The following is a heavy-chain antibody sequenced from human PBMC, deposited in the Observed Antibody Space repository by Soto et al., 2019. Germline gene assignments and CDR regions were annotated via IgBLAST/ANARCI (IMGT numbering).Heavy chain of an antibody. Sequence: GASVKVSCKASGGTFSSYTISWVRQAPGQGLEWMGRIIPILGIANYAQKFQGRVTITADKSTSTAYMELSSLRSEDTAVYYCARDWGRCGSGSYYRNSGYYYGMDVWGQGTTVTVSS. CDR3: ARDWGRCGSGSYYRNSGYYYGMDV. CDR2: IIPILGIA. D-gene: IGHD3-10*01. CDR1: GGTFSSYT. V-gene: IGHV1-69*04. J-gene: IGHJ6*02.